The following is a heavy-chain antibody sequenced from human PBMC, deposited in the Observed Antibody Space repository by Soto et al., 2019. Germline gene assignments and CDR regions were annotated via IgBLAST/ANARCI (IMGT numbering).Heavy chain of an antibody. V-gene: IGHV4-31*11. Sequence: QVQLQESGPGLVKPSQTLSLTCDVSGASVTRAGSYWGWIRQRPGQGLEWIGYIYFDGTTYYNPSLKSRVIISADTSSNQFSLSLSFLTAADTAVYYCATRTTVTTFDYWGQGTLVTVSS. J-gene: IGHJ4*02. CDR1: GASVTRAGSY. CDR3: ATRTTVTTFDY. D-gene: IGHD4-17*01. CDR2: IYFDGTT.